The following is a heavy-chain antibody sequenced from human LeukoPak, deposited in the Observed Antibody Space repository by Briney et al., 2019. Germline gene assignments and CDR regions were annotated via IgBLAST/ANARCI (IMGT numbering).Heavy chain of an antibody. D-gene: IGHD4-17*01. V-gene: IGHV1-18*01. CDR1: GYTFTTSG. CDR3: ARDYGDYFDY. CDR2: ISAYNGNT. J-gene: IGHJ4*02. Sequence: ASVKVSCKASGYTFTTSGISWVRQSPGHGLEWMGWISAYNGNTNYAQKLQGRVTMTTDTSTGTAYMELRSLRSDDTAVYYCARDYGDYFDYWGQGTLVTVSS.